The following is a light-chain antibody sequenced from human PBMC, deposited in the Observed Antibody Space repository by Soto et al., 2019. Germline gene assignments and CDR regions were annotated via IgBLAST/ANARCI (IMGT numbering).Light chain of an antibody. J-gene: IGKJ1*01. V-gene: IGKV3-20*01. CDR2: GAS. CDR1: QSVSSSY. CDR3: QHFVNSNMWA. Sequence: IVLTQSPGTLSLSPGERATLSCRASQSVSSSYLAWYQQKPGQAPRLLIYGASARATGIPARFSGSGSGTEFTLTISSLQSEDFAVYYCQHFVNSNMWAFGQGTKVDIK.